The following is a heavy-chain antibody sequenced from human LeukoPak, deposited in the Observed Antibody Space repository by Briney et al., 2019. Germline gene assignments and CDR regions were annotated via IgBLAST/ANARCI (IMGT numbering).Heavy chain of an antibody. J-gene: IGHJ4*02. D-gene: IGHD3-22*01. CDR2: IYYQGNT. V-gene: IGHV4-39*07. Sequence: SETLSLTCTVSTDSISKSLYPWAWVRQPPGKGLEWIAEIYYQGNTYYNPSLSGRVTISVDTSKNQFSLQLNAVTAADTALYFCASVKSGYYYDTNGYFDSWGQGIPVTVSS. CDR1: TDSISKSLYP. CDR3: ASVKSGYYYDTNGYFDS.